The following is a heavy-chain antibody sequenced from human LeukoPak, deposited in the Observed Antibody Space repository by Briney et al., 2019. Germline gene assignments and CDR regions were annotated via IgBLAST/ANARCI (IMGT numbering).Heavy chain of an antibody. CDR2: IYYSGST. D-gene: IGHD6-13*01. V-gene: IGHV4-39*01. CDR1: GFTFSSYSMN. J-gene: IGHJ3*02. CDR3: ARSSSWLAFDI. Sequence: PGGSLRLSCAASGFTFSSYSMNWVRQPPGKGLEWIGSIYYSGSTYYNPSLKSRVTISVDTSKNQFSLKLSSVTAADTAVYYCARSSSWLAFDIWGQGTMVTVSS.